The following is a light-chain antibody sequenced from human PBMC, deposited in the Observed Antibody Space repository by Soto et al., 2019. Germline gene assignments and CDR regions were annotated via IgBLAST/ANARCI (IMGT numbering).Light chain of an antibody. CDR1: QSISSW. V-gene: IGKV1-5*01. Sequence: DIQMTQSPSTLSASVGGRATITCRASQSISSWLAWYQQKPGKAPKLLIYDASSLESGVPSRFSGSGSGTEFTLTISSLQPDDFATYYCQQYNSYPWTFGQGTKVDI. CDR3: QQYNSYPWT. J-gene: IGKJ1*01. CDR2: DAS.